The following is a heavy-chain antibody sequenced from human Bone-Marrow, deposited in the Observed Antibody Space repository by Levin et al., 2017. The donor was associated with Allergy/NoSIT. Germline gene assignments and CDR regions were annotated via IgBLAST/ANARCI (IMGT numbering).Heavy chain of an antibody. J-gene: IGHJ4*02. CDR1: GFTFSSFS. CDR2: ISSSSTYI. D-gene: IGHD5-18*01. V-gene: IGHV3-21*01. Sequence: PGGSLRLSCAASGFTFSSFSMHWVRQAPGKGLEWVSSISSSSTYIYYADSVKGRFTISRDNAKNSLYLQMNSLRAEDTAVFYCARGVSGLDTAPKDFAYWGQGTLVTVSS. CDR3: ARGVSGLDTAPKDFAY.